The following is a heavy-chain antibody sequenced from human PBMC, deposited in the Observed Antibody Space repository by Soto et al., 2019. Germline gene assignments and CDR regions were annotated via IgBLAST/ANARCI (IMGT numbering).Heavy chain of an antibody. V-gene: IGHV4-34*01. J-gene: IGHJ3*02. D-gene: IGHD2-2*01. CDR3: ARGRGRYCSSTSCYAPHYAFDI. CDR2: INHSGST. Sequence: SETLSLTCAVYGGSFSGYYWSWIRQPPGKGLEWIGEINHSGSTNYNPSLKSRVTISVDTSKNQFSLKLSSVTAADTAVYYCARGRGRYCSSTSCYAPHYAFDIWGQGTMVTVSS. CDR1: GGSFSGYY.